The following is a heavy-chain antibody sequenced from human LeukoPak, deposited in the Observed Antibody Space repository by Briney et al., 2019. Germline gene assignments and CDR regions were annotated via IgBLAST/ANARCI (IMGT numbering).Heavy chain of an antibody. CDR1: AFTFSTYW. CDR2: IKQVGSEK. D-gene: IGHD5-18*01. Sequence: GGSLRLSCAASAFTFSTYWMSWVRQAPGKGLEWVANIKQVGSEKYNVDSVKGGFTISGDNAKDSLYLQMNSLRAEDTAVYDCARARFSYGHYYFDYWGEETLVTVSS. J-gene: IGHJ4*02. CDR3: ARARFSYGHYYFDY. V-gene: IGHV3-7*04.